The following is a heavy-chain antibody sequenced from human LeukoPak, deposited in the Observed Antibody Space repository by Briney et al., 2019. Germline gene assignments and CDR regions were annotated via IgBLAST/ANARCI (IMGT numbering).Heavy chain of an antibody. CDR1: GFTFRSYW. J-gene: IGHJ4*02. Sequence: PGGSLRLSCAASGFTFRSYWMHWVRQAPGKGLVWVSGINSDGSDTGYADDVKGRFTISRDNAKNTLYLQMNSLRAEDTAVYYCARVGIQRYFDYWGQGTLVTVSS. CDR3: ARVGIQRYFDY. D-gene: IGHD5-18*01. V-gene: IGHV3-74*01. CDR2: INSDGSDT.